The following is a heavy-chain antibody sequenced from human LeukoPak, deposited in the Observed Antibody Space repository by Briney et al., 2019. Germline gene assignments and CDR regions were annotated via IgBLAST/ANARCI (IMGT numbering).Heavy chain of an antibody. Sequence: SETLSLTCAVYGGSFSGYYWSWIRQPPGKGLEWIGEINHSGSTNYNPSLKSRVTMSVDTSKNQFSLKLSSVTAADTAVYYCARVSDYSNYLDYWGQGTLVTVSS. CDR3: ARVSDYSNYLDY. J-gene: IGHJ4*02. D-gene: IGHD4-11*01. CDR2: INHSGST. CDR1: GGSFSGYY. V-gene: IGHV4-34*01.